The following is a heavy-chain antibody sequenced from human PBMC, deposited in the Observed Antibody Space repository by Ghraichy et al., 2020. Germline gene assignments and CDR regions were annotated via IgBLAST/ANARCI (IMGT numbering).Heavy chain of an antibody. D-gene: IGHD1-26*01. CDR2: ISGSGGST. Sequence: GESLNISCAASGFTFSSYAMSWVRQAPGKGLEWVSAISGSGGSTYYADSVKGRFTISRDNSKNTLYLQMNSLRAEDTAVYYCAKDRMNSGSYYFDYWGQGTLVTVSS. J-gene: IGHJ4*02. V-gene: IGHV3-23*01. CDR3: AKDRMNSGSYYFDY. CDR1: GFTFSSYA.